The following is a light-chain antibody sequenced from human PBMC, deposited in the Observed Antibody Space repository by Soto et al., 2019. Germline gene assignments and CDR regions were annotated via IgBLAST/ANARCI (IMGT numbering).Light chain of an antibody. CDR3: QHYSSFSRT. V-gene: IGKV1-5*01. CDR1: QSISSN. CDR2: DAS. Sequence: DIQMTQSPSSLSASVGDRVTITCRASQSISSNLNWYQQKPGKAPELLIYDASTLESGVPSRFSGSGSGTEFSLTISSLQPDDFATFYCQHYSSFSRTFGQGTKVDIK. J-gene: IGKJ1*01.